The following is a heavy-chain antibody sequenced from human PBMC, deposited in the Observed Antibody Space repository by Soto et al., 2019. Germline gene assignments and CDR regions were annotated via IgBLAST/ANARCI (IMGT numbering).Heavy chain of an antibody. CDR1: GGSISSGDYY. CDR3: ATDVVGATRKYWYFVL. V-gene: IGHV4-31*03. CDR2: IYYSGST. J-gene: IGHJ2*01. D-gene: IGHD1-26*01. Sequence: QMQLEESGPVLVKPSQTLSLTCTVSGGSISSGDYYWSWIRQHPGKGLEWIGYIYYSGSTYYNPSLKSRVTISVDTSKNQFSLKLSSVTAADTAVYYCATDVVGATRKYWYFVLWGRGTLVNVSS.